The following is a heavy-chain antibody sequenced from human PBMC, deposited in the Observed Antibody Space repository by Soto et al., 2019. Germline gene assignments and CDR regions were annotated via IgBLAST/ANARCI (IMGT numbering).Heavy chain of an antibody. CDR2: IYYSGST. J-gene: IGHJ3*02. D-gene: IGHD7-27*01. CDR1: GGSISSYY. V-gene: IGHV4-59*01. CDR3: ARGQLGIGAFDI. Sequence: PSETLSLTCTVSGGSISSYYWSWIRQPPGKGLEWIGYIYYSGSTNYNPSLKSRVTISVDTSKNQFSLKLSSVTAADTAVYYCARGQLGIGAFDISGQGTIGTVSS.